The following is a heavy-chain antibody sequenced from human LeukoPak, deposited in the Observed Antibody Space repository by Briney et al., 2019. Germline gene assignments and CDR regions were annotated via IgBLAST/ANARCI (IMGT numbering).Heavy chain of an antibody. CDR3: ARGIAARPWHYFDY. D-gene: IGHD6-6*01. J-gene: IGHJ4*02. V-gene: IGHV1-18*01. Sequence: ASVKAPAKVSVYTFPSFGISWVGRAPGQGLGGMGGISAYNGNTNYAQKLQGRVTMTTDTSTSTAYMELRSLRSDDTAVYYCARGIAARPWHYFDYWGQGTLVTVSS. CDR1: VYTFPSFG. CDR2: ISAYNGNT.